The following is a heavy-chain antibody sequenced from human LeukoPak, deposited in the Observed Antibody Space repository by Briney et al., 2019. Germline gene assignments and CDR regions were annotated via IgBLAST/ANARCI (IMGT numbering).Heavy chain of an antibody. Sequence: ASVKVSCKASGHTFTNYSIHWVRQSPGQGLEWMGVFNPRGGSTSNAQKLQGRVTMTRDTSTSTVYMELSSLQSEDTAVYFCARGGRELTTFDYWGQGTLVTVSS. CDR1: GHTFTNYS. J-gene: IGHJ4*02. V-gene: IGHV1-46*01. CDR3: ARGGRELTTFDY. CDR2: FNPRGGST. D-gene: IGHD1-7*01.